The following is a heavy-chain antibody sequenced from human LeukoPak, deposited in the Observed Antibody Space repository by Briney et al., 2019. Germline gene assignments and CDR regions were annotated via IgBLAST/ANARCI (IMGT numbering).Heavy chain of an antibody. CDR2: ISYDGSNK. CDR1: GFTFSSYG. CDR3: AKAPPAATYYFDY. J-gene: IGHJ4*02. V-gene: IGHV3-30*18. Sequence: GGSLRLSCAASGFTFSSYGMHWVRQAPGKGLECVAVISYDGSNKYYADSVKGRFTISRDNTKNTLYLQMNSLRAEDTAVYYCAKAPPAATYYFDYWGQGTLVTVSS. D-gene: IGHD2-2*01.